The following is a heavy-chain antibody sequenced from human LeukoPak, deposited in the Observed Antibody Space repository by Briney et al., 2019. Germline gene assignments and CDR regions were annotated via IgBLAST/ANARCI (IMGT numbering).Heavy chain of an antibody. Sequence: GGSLRLSCAASGFTFSSYAMSWVRQAPGKGLEWVANIKQDGSEKYYVDSVKGRFTISRDNAKNSLYLQMNSLRAEDTAVYYCARGSSSGWYRKGLWFDSWGEGTLVTVSS. CDR3: ARGSSSGWYRKGLWFDS. CDR1: GFTFSSYA. D-gene: IGHD6-19*01. CDR2: IKQDGSEK. V-gene: IGHV3-7*03. J-gene: IGHJ5*01.